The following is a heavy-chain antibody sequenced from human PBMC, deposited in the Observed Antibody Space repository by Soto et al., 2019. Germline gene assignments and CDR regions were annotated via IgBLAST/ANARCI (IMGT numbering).Heavy chain of an antibody. CDR1: GGSVTNSSYY. J-gene: IGHJ4*02. Sequence: SETLSLTCTVSGGSVTNSSYYWGWIRQSPGKGLDWIGSVYYRGRSYSKTSVKSRVTISIDTSKNRFSLSLNSVTASETDVYFCVSGRTTVPTQAYFDYWGPGALVTVSS. CDR3: VSGRTTVPTQAYFDY. V-gene: IGHV4-39*01. D-gene: IGHD4-17*01. CDR2: VYYRGRS.